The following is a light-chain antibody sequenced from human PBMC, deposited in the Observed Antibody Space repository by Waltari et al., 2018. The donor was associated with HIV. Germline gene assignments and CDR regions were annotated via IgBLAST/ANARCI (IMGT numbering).Light chain of an antibody. V-gene: IGKV1-9*01. Sequence: DIQLTQSPSFLSASVGDSVTVACRASQDISDFLAWYQQKPGIAPRLLIYDASILYTGVPSRFRGSGSGTEFTLTISSLQPEDFASYYCQQLHTFPLTFGGGTKV. J-gene: IGKJ4*01. CDR3: QQLHTFPLT. CDR1: QDISDF. CDR2: DAS.